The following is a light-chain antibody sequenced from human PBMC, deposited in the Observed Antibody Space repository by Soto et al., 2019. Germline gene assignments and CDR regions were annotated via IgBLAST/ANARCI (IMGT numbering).Light chain of an antibody. CDR2: KAS. CDR1: QTISSW. V-gene: IGKV1-5*03. J-gene: IGKJ1*01. Sequence: DIQMTHSPSPLSGSVGDRVTIPWRASQTISSWLAWYQQKPGKAPKLLIYKASTLKRGVPSRSSGSGSGTELTLTISRLQSEDFEVYYCQPYSNWPRTFGQGTKVDI. CDR3: QPYSNWPRT.